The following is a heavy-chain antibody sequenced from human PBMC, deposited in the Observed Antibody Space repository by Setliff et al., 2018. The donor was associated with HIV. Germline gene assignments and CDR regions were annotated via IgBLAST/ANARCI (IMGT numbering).Heavy chain of an antibody. CDR2: ITPFNGNT. Sequence: ASVKVSCKASGYTFTSYGISWVRQAPGQGLEWMGWITPFNGNTHYAQKLQGRVTMTTDTSTSTAYMELRSLRSDDTAVYYCARRGDSYGLDPIYYYYYYMDVWGKGTTVTVSS. CDR1: GYTFTSYG. J-gene: IGHJ6*03. V-gene: IGHV1-18*01. D-gene: IGHD5-18*01. CDR3: ARRGDSYGLDPIYYYYYYMDV.